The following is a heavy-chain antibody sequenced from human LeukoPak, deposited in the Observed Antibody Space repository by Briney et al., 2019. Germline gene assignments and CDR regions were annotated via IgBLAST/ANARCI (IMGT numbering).Heavy chain of an antibody. CDR1: GFTVSSNY. V-gene: IGHV3-66*01. D-gene: IGHD6-19*01. J-gene: IGHJ4*02. CDR3: AKYSSGHTIDY. CDR2: IYSGGST. Sequence: GGSLRLSRAASGFTVSSNYMSWVRQAPGKGLEWVSVIYSGGSTYYADSVKGRFTISRDNSKNTLYLQMNSLRAEDTAVYYCAKYSSGHTIDYWGQGTLVTVSS.